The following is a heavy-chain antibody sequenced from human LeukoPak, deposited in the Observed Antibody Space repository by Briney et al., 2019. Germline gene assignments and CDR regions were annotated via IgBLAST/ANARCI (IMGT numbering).Heavy chain of an antibody. Sequence: SETLSLTCTVSGGSISSGDYYWSWLRQPPGKGLEWIGYIYYSGSTYYNPSLKSRVTISVDTSKNQFSLKLSSVTAADTAVYYCARDHVLLWFGELYSYGMDVWGKGTTVTVSS. CDR3: ARDHVLLWFGELYSYGMDV. D-gene: IGHD3-10*01. CDR2: IYYSGST. V-gene: IGHV4-30-4*01. J-gene: IGHJ6*04. CDR1: GGSISSGDYY.